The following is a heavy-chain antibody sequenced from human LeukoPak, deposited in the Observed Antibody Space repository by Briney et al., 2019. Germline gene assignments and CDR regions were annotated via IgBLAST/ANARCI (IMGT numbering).Heavy chain of an antibody. CDR3: GRSGNLDV. CDR2: ISQDGSEK. CDR1: GFKFSSLW. Sequence: GGSLRLSCAGSGFKFSSLWMSWVRQAPGKGLEWVAHISQDGSEKKYVDSVKGRFTISRDNAKNSLYLQMNSLRVEDTAVFYCGRSGNLDVWGRGTLVTVSS. J-gene: IGHJ4*02. D-gene: IGHD3-3*01. V-gene: IGHV3-7*05.